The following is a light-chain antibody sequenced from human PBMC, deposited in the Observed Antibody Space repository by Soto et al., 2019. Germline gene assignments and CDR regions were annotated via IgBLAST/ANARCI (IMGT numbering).Light chain of an antibody. Sequence: EIVLTQSPATLSLSPGERATLSCRASQSVSSYLIWYQQKPGQAPRLLISDASNRATGIPARFSGSGSGTDFTLTIGSLEPEDFAVYHCQQRAMWPITFGQGTRLEIK. V-gene: IGKV3-11*01. CDR3: QQRAMWPIT. CDR1: QSVSSY. J-gene: IGKJ5*01. CDR2: DAS.